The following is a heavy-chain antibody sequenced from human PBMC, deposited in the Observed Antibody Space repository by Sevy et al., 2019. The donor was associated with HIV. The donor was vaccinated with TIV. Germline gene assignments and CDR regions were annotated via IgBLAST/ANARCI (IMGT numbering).Heavy chain of an antibody. J-gene: IGHJ3*02. V-gene: IGHV3-30-3*01. D-gene: IGHD1-26*01. CDR1: GFTFSSYA. CDR3: ARETRSGNDAFDI. CDR2: ISYDGSNK. Sequence: GGSLRLSCAASGFTFSSYAMHWVRQAPGKGLEWVAVISYDGSNKYYAYSVKGRFTISRDNSKNTLYLQMNSLRAEDTAVYYCARETRSGNDAFDIWGQGTMVTVSS.